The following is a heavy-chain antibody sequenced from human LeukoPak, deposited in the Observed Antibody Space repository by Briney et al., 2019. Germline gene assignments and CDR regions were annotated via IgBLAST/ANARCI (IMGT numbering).Heavy chain of an antibody. CDR3: ARGGQDHSSSSGWFDP. CDR2: IIPIFGTA. CDR1: GGTFSSYA. D-gene: IGHD6-6*01. Sequence: ASVKVSCKASGGTFSSYAISWVRQAPGQGLEWMGGIIPIFGTANYAQKFQGRVTITTDESTSTAYMELSSLRSEDTAVYYCARGGQDHSSSSGWFDPWGQGTLVTVSS. J-gene: IGHJ5*02. V-gene: IGHV1-69*05.